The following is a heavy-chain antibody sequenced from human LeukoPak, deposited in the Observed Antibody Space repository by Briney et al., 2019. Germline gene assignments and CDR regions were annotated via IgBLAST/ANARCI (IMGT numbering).Heavy chain of an antibody. D-gene: IGHD2-15*01. J-gene: IGHJ4*02. CDR3: ARDRGPYCSGGSCLRSFDY. CDR1: GFTFSSYS. Sequence: GGSLRLSCAASGFTFSSYSMNWVRQAPGKGLEWVSSISSSSRYIYYADSVKGRFTISRDNAKNSLYLQMNSLRAEDTAVYYCARDRGPYCSGGSCLRSFDYWGQGTLVTVSS. CDR2: ISSSSRYI. V-gene: IGHV3-21*01.